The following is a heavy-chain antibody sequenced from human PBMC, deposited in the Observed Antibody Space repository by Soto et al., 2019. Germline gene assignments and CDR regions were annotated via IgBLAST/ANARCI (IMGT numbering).Heavy chain of an antibody. J-gene: IGHJ4*02. CDR2: IYYSGTT. D-gene: IGHD3-10*01. CDR3: ARARLGFGEKSFDH. CDR1: GGSMSSYY. Sequence: QVQLQESGPGLVKASETLSLTCTVCGGSMSSYYWTWIRQPPGKGLQWIGYIYYSGTTNYNPSLKSRVTISEDRSKNRFSLNLSSVTAADTAVYYCARARLGFGEKSFDHWGQGSLVTVSP. V-gene: IGHV4-59*01.